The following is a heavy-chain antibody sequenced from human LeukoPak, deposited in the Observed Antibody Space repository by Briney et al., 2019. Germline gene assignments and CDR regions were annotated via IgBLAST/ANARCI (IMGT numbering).Heavy chain of an antibody. J-gene: IGHJ4*02. D-gene: IGHD1/OR15-1a*01. CDR1: GFTFRRYG. CDR2: MSGSGSGDNT. Sequence: GGTLRLSCAASGFTFRRYGMSWVRQAPGKGLEWVSGMSGSGSGDNTYYADSVKGRFTISRDNSKNTLYLQMNSLRAEDTAVYYCARAGNIRFDYWGQGALVTVSS. V-gene: IGHV3-23*01. CDR3: ARAGNIRFDY.